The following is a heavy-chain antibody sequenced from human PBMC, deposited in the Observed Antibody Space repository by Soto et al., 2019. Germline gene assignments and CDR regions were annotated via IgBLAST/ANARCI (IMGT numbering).Heavy chain of an antibody. CDR2: INPSGGST. J-gene: IGHJ4*02. Sequence: GASVKVSCKASGYTFTSYYMHWVRQAPGQGLEWMGIINPSGGSTSYAQKFQGRVTMTRDTSTSTVYMELSSLRSEDTAVYYCASRNSSGYSPTGIWGQGTLVTVSS. CDR3: ASRNSSGYSPTGI. D-gene: IGHD3-22*01. CDR1: GYTFTSYY. V-gene: IGHV1-46*03.